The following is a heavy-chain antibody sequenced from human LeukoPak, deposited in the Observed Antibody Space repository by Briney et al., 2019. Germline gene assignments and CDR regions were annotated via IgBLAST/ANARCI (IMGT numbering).Heavy chain of an antibody. CDR2: MNPNSGNT. J-gene: IGHJ5*02. D-gene: IGHD6-13*01. CDR3: AKAPRPSIAAAKFDP. CDR1: GYTFTSYD. V-gene: IGHV1-8*01. Sequence: ASVKVSCKASGYTFTSYDINWVRQATGQGLEWMGWMNPNSGNTGYAQKFQGRVTMTRNTSISTAYMELSSLRAEDTALYYCAKAPRPSIAAAKFDPWGQGTLVTVSS.